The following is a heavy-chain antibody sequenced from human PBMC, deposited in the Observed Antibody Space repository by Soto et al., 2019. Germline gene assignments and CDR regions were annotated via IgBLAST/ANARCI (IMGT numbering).Heavy chain of an antibody. CDR3: ARTRRYQLVFYNWFDP. D-gene: IGHD2-2*01. J-gene: IGHJ5*02. V-gene: IGHV4-30-4*08. CDR1: DGSVSSGDYY. Sequence: SETLSLTCTVSDGSVSSGDYYWSWIRQSPGKGLEWIGYIYYSGSTFYNPSLRSRVTISMDMSKNQFSLKLSSVTAADTAVYYCARTRRYQLVFYNWFDPWGRGTLVTVSS. CDR2: IYYSGST.